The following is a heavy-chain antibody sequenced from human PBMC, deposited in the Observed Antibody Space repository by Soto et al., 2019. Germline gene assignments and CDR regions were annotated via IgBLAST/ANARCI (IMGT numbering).Heavy chain of an antibody. CDR3: ARTYGDYVLGYYYYYYMDV. J-gene: IGHJ6*03. Sequence: PGGSLRLSCAASGFTFSSYSMNWVRQAPWRGLEWVSYISSSSSTIYYTDSVKGRFTISRDNAKNSLYLQMNSLRAEDTAVYYCARTYGDYVLGYYYYYYMDVWGKGTTVTVSS. V-gene: IGHV3-48*01. CDR2: ISSSSSTI. D-gene: IGHD4-17*01. CDR1: GFTFSSYS.